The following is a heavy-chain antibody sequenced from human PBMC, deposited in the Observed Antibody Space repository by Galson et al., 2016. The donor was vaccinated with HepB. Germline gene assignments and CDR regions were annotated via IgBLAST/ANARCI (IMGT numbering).Heavy chain of an antibody. CDR2: IRNKARRYST. V-gene: IGHV3-72*01. J-gene: IGHJ4*02. Sequence: LRLSCAVSGFSFSDHYVDWVRQAPGKGLQWVGRIRNKARRYSTEYAASVRGRFNISRDDSKSSLYLQMNSLKTEDTARYYCAKVGDTATSDYWGQGTLVTVSS. CDR3: AKVGDTATSDY. D-gene: IGHD5-18*01. CDR1: GFSFSDHY.